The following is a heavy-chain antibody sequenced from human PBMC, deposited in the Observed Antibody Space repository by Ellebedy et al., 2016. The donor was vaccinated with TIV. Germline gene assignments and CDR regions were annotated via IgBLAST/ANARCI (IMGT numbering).Heavy chain of an antibody. CDR3: ARDYSGYSSYPPCPDY. D-gene: IGHD6-19*01. Sequence: GESLKIPXAASGFTFSTYGMHWVRQAPGKGLEWVALIWYDGSNTYYADSVKGRFTISRDNSKNTLYLQMNSLRAEDTAVYYCARDYSGYSSYPPCPDYWGQGTLVTVSS. V-gene: IGHV3-33*01. CDR1: GFTFSTYG. CDR2: IWYDGSNT. J-gene: IGHJ4*02.